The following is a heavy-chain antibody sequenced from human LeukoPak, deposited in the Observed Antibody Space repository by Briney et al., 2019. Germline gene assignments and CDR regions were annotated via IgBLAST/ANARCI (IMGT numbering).Heavy chain of an antibody. V-gene: IGHV3-23*01. CDR2: ISGSGGST. Sequence: GGSLRLSCAASGFTFSSYGMSWVRQAPGKGLEWVSAISGSGGSTYYADSVKGRFTISRDNSKNTLYLQMNSLRAEDTAVYYCAKPKHIVVVIGWFDPWGQGTLVTVSS. CDR1: GFTFSSYG. J-gene: IGHJ5*02. CDR3: AKPKHIVVVIGWFDP. D-gene: IGHD2-21*01.